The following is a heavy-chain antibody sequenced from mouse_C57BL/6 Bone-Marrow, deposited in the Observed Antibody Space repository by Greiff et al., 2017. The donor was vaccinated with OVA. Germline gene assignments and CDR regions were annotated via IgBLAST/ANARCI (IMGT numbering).Heavy chain of an antibody. CDR3: ARASTGFDY. CDR1: GFTFSDYY. D-gene: IGHD4-1*02. J-gene: IGHJ2*01. V-gene: IGHV5-16*01. CDR2: INYDGSST. Sequence: EVKLVESEGGLVQPGSSMKLSCTASGFTFSDYYMAWVRQVPEKGLGWVANINYDGSSTYYLDSLKSRFIISRDNAKNILYLQMSSLKSEDTATYYCARASTGFDYWGQGTTLTVSS.